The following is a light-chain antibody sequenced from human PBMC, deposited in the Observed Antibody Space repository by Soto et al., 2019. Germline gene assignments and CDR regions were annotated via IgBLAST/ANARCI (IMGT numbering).Light chain of an antibody. Sequence: DIQMTQSPSSLSASVEDRVIITCRASQSISNHLNWYQQKPGKAPKLLIFAASSLQSGGPSRFSGSRSGTVITHTISILQPEDFATYYCKQSYSSPPTFGQGTKVDIK. CDR3: KQSYSSPPT. J-gene: IGKJ1*01. V-gene: IGKV1-39*01. CDR2: AAS. CDR1: QSISNH.